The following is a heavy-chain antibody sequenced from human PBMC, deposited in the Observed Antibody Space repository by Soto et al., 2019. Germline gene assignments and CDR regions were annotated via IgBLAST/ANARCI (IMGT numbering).Heavy chain of an antibody. CDR1: GGSFSGYY. CDR2: INHSGST. D-gene: IGHD2-2*01. CDR3: ARGRATYTSPRQGDY. V-gene: IGHV4-34*01. J-gene: IGHJ4*02. Sequence: SETLSLTCAVYGGSFSGYYWSWIRQPPGKGLEWIGEINHSGSTNYNPSLKSRVTISVDTSKNQFSLKLSSVTAADTAVYYCARGRATYTSPRQGDYWGQGTLVTVSS.